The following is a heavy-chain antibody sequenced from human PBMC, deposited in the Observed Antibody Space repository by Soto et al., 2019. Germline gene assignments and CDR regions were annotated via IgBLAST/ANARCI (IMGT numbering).Heavy chain of an antibody. CDR3: AKDSGWSNNYFDY. V-gene: IGHV3-30*18. Sequence: QVQLVESGGGVVQPGRSLRLSCAASGFTFSSYGMHWVRQAPGKGLEWVAVISYDGSNKYYADSVKGRFTISRDNSKNTLYLQMNSLRAEDTAVYYCAKDSGWSNNYFDYRGQGTLVTVSS. CDR1: GFTFSSYG. CDR2: ISYDGSNK. D-gene: IGHD6-19*01. J-gene: IGHJ4*02.